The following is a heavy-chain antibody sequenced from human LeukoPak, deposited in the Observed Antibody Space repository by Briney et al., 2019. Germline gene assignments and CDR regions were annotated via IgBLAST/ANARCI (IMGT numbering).Heavy chain of an antibody. D-gene: IGHD3-3*01. J-gene: IGHJ4*02. CDR3: ARDQAYYDFWSGYYTVFGY. CDR1: GYTLTGYY. CDR2: INPNSGGT. V-gene: IGHV1-2*06. Sequence: ASVKVSSKASGYTLTGYYMHWVRQAPGQGLEWMGRINPNSGGTNYAQKFQGRVTMTRDTSISTAYMELSRLRSDDTAVYYCARDQAYYDFWSGYYTVFGYWGQGTLVTVSS.